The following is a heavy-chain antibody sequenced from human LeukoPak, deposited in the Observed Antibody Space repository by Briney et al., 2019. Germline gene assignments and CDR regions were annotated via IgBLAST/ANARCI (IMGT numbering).Heavy chain of an antibody. D-gene: IGHD2/OR15-2a*01. CDR3: AREGPRGNSQFDY. CDR2: IWYDGSNK. Sequence: PGGSLRLSCAASGFTFSNYGMHWVRQAPGKGLEWVALIWYDGSNKYYTDSVKGRFTISRDNSKDTLFLQMNSLRAEDTAVYYCAREGPRGNSQFDYWGQGTLVTVSS. V-gene: IGHV3-33*01. J-gene: IGHJ4*02. CDR1: GFTFSNYG.